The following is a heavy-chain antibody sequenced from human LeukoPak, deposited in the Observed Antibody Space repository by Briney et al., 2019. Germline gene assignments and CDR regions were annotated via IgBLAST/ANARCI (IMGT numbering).Heavy chain of an antibody. CDR1: GFIFSTYP. V-gene: IGHV3-23*01. CDR3: ARYDLSSSWTRTGLYY. J-gene: IGHJ4*02. D-gene: IGHD6-13*01. CDR2: ISGSGGST. Sequence: GGSLRLSCAASGFIFSTYPMSWVRQAPGKGLEWISSISGSGGSTFHADSVRGRFTISRDNSENTLYLQMDSLRAEDTAVYYCARYDLSSSWTRTGLYYWGQGTLVTVSS.